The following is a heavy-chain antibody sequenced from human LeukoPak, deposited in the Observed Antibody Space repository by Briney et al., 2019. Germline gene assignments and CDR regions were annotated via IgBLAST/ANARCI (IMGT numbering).Heavy chain of an antibody. CDR1: GYTFTGYY. CDR3: ARSGVVVPELYYYYYMDV. V-gene: IGHV1-2*02. D-gene: IGHD2-2*01. CDR2: INPNSGGT. Sequence: ASVKVSCKASGYTFTGYYMHWVRQAPGQGLEWMGWINPNSGGTNYAQKFQGRVTMTRDTSISTAYMELSRLRSDDTAVYYCARSGVVVPELYYYYYMDVWGKGTTVTVSS. J-gene: IGHJ6*03.